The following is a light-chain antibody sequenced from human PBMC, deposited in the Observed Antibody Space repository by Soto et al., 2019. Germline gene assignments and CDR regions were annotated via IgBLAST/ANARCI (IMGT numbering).Light chain of an antibody. CDR3: QQYGSSPSIT. V-gene: IGKV3-20*01. CDR2: GAS. CDR1: QSVSNNY. Sequence: EIVLTQSPGTLSLSPVERATLSCMASQSVSNNYLAWYQQKPGQAPRLLIYGASNRATGIPDRFSGSGSGTDFTLTISRLEPEDFAVYYCQQYGSSPSITFGQGTRLEIK. J-gene: IGKJ5*01.